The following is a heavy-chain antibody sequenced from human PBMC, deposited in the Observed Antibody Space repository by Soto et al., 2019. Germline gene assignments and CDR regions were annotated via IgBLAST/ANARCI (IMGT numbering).Heavy chain of an antibody. V-gene: IGHV1-18*01. Sequence: QVQLVQSGGEVKKPGASVKVSCKASGYTFTIYGINWVRQAPGQGLEWMGWISPDNGNTNYAQKLQGRVTMTTDTSTRAAYMELRSLRSDDTAVYYRARALGYSGYAGMDVWGQGTTITVSS. CDR2: ISPDNGNT. J-gene: IGHJ6*02. CDR1: GYTFTIYG. CDR3: ARALGYSGYAGMDV. D-gene: IGHD5-12*01.